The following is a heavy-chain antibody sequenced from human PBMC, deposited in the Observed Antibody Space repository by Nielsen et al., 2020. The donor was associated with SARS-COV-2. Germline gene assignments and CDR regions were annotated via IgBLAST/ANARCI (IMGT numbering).Heavy chain of an antibody. CDR1: GVTFSNNA. Sequence: GGSLRLSCTASGVTFSNNAMTWVRQAPGKGLEWVSSIGNSGDNIYYADSVKGRFTVSRDNSKNTLYLQMNSLRAEDTAVYYCAKGRPRITMVRGVDRGGFDYWGQGTLVTVSS. V-gene: IGHV3-23*01. J-gene: IGHJ4*02. CDR2: IGNSGDNI. CDR3: AKGRPRITMVRGVDRGGFDY. D-gene: IGHD3-10*01.